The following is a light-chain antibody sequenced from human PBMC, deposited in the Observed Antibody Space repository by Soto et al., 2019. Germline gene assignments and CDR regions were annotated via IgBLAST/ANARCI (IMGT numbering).Light chain of an antibody. J-gene: IGKJ4*01. CDR1: QNVGTN. Sequence: IVMTQSPATLSVSPGERVTHSCRASQNVGTNLAWYQQKPGQAPRLLIYGSSTRATGIPATFSGSGSGTEFTLTISSLQSEESAVYYCQQYYNWGLSFGGGTKVEIK. CDR3: QQYYNWGLS. V-gene: IGKV3D-15*01. CDR2: GSS.